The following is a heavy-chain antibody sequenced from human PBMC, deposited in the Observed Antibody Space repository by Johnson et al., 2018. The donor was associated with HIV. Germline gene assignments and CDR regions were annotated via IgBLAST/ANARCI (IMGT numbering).Heavy chain of an antibody. D-gene: IGHD2-21*02. Sequence: VQLVESGGGLIQPGRSLRLSCTSSGISFGDYAMTWFRQAPGKGLEWVGFIRTEPYGGTTDYAASVKGRFTISRDDSTSIAYLQMNSLKTEDTAVYCCAGGRDLRAFDLWGQGTLVTVSS. CDR1: GISFGDYA. J-gene: IGHJ3*01. CDR2: IRTEPYGGTT. V-gene: IGHV3-49*03. CDR3: AGGRDLRAFDL.